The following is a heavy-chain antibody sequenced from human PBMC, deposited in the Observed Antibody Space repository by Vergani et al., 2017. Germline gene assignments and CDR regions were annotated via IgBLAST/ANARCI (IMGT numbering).Heavy chain of an antibody. V-gene: IGHV4-34*04. CDR2: INHSGST. D-gene: IGHD3-3*01. Sequence: QVQLQQWGAGLLKPSETLSLTCAVYGWSFSGYYWSWIRQPPGKGLEWIGEINHSGSTNNNPSLKSRDTISVDTSKNQFSLKLSSVTAADTAVYYCARVGSKFWNYYYMDVWGKGTTVTVSS. CDR3: ARVGSKFWNYYYMDV. CDR1: GWSFSGYY. J-gene: IGHJ6*03.